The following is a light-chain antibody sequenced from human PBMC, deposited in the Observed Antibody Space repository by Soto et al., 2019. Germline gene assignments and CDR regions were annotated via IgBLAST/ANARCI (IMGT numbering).Light chain of an antibody. J-gene: IGKJ3*01. V-gene: IGKV3-11*01. Sequence: EIVLTQSPATLSLSPGERATLSCRASQSVSSYLAWYKQKPGQAPRLLIYDASNRATGIPARFSGSESGTDFTLTISSLEPEDFAVYYCQQRSNWPCTFGPGTKVDIK. CDR3: QQRSNWPCT. CDR2: DAS. CDR1: QSVSSY.